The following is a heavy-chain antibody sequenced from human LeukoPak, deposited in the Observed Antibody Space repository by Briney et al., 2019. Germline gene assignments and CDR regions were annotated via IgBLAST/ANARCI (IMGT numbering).Heavy chain of an antibody. D-gene: IGHD6-19*01. CDR3: AKGLEWLVEYYFDY. Sequence: GGSLRLSCAASGFTFSSYGMHWVRQAPGKGLEWVAVISYDGSNKYYADSVKGRFTISRDNSKNTLYLQMNSLRAEDTAVYYCAKGLEWLVEYYFDYWGQGTLVTVSS. CDR1: GFTFSSYG. J-gene: IGHJ4*02. CDR2: ISYDGSNK. V-gene: IGHV3-30*18.